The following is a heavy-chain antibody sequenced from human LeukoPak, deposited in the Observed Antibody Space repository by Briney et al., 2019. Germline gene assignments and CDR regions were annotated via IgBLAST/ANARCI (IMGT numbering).Heavy chain of an antibody. D-gene: IGHD3-3*01. V-gene: IGHV3-7*01. Sequence: GGSLRLSCAASGFSISNYWMSWVRQAPGKGLEWVANIKQDGREEYYVDSVKGRFTISRDNAKNSLYLQMNSLRDEDTAVYYCARDKSGFDYWGQGTQVTVSS. CDR3: ARDKSGFDY. CDR2: IKQDGREE. J-gene: IGHJ4*02. CDR1: GFSISNYW.